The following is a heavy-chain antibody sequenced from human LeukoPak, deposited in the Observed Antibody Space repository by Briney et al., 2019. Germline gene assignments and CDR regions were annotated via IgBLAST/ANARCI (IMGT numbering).Heavy chain of an antibody. D-gene: IGHD3-22*01. CDR3: AREGQDYYDSSMAFDY. CDR2: ISSSSSYI. V-gene: IGHV3-21*01. J-gene: IGHJ4*02. CDR1: GFTFSSYS. Sequence: GGSLRLSCAASGFTFSSYSMNWVRQAPGKGLEWVSSISSSSSYIYYADSVKGRFTISRDNAKNSLYLQMNSLRAEDTAVYYRAREGQDYYDSSMAFDYWGQGTLVTVSS.